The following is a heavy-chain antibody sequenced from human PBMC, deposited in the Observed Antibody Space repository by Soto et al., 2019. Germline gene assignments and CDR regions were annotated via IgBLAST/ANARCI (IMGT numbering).Heavy chain of an antibody. CDR2: IHHSGTT. Sequence: MPHTWTVARGTISGLGDCWSWNRQTPGKVLEWIWYIHHSGTTYYNPSLKSRVTISVDRSKNQFSLKLSSVTAADTAVYYSGRAHYGDYGYGMDVWGQRITVSVSS. V-gene: IGHV4-30-2*01. CDR3: GRAHYGDYGYGMDV. J-gene: IGHJ6*02. CDR1: RGTISGLGDC. D-gene: IGHD4-17*01.